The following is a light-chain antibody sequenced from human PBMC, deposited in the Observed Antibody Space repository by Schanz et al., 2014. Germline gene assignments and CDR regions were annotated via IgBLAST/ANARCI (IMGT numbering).Light chain of an antibody. V-gene: IGLV2-14*01. CDR2: DVS. J-gene: IGLJ3*02. CDR1: SSDVGAYNF. CDR3: GSYAGNINWV. Sequence: QSALTQPASVSGSPGQSITISCTGTSSDVGAYNFVSWYQQYPGKAPKLMIYDVSHRPSGVSNRFSGSKSDNTASLTVSGLQVEDEADYYCGSYAGNINWVFGGGTKLTVL.